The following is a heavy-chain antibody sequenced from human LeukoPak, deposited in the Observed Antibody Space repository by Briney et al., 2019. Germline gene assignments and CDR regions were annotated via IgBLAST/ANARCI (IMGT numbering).Heavy chain of an antibody. CDR1: GGSFSGYY. CDR3: ARFDSGSYQFDAFDI. J-gene: IGHJ3*02. CDR2: INHSGST. Sequence: PSETLSLTCAVYGGSFSGYYWSWIRQPPGKGLEWIGEINHSGSTNYNPSLKSRVTISVDTSKNQFSLKLSSVTATDTAVYYCARFDSGSYQFDAFDIWGQGTMVTVSS. V-gene: IGHV4-34*01. D-gene: IGHD1-26*01.